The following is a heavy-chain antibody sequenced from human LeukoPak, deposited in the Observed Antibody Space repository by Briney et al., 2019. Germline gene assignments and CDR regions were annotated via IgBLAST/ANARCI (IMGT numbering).Heavy chain of an antibody. J-gene: IGHJ4*02. CDR3: ARESDYYDSSGGLVDY. D-gene: IGHD3-22*01. V-gene: IGHV6-1*01. CDR1: ADSFSINSAA. Sequence: SQTLSLTFAISADSFSINSAAWNWIRQSPSRGLEWVGRTYYRSKRYNDYAVSVKSRITINPDTSKNQFSLQLNSVTPEDTAVYYCARESDYYDSSGGLVDYWGQGTLVTVSS. CDR2: TYYRSKRYN.